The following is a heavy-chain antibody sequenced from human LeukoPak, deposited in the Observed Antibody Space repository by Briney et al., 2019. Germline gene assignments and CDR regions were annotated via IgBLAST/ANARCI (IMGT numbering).Heavy chain of an antibody. D-gene: IGHD3-3*01. Sequence: PSETLSLTCGVSGGAITNYYWNWIRQAPGKGLEWLGYIYYTGSTTYNPSVKSRITISLDTSKKQISLKLRSVTAADTAVYYCARVSSDYSYDAFDIWGQGAMVTVSS. CDR2: IYYTGST. J-gene: IGHJ3*02. V-gene: IGHV4-59*12. CDR1: GGAITNYY. CDR3: ARVSSDYSYDAFDI.